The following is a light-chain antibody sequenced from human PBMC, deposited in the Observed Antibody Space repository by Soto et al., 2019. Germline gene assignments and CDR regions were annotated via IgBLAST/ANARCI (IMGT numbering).Light chain of an antibody. J-gene: IGKJ2*01. V-gene: IGKV3-20*01. Sequence: EIVLTQSPGTLSLSPGERATLSCRASQSVSSSYLAWYQHKPGQAPRLLIYGASSRATGIPDRFSGSGSGTHFTLTISRLEPEDFAVYYCQQYGSSPRTFGQGTKLEIK. CDR1: QSVSSSY. CDR2: GAS. CDR3: QQYGSSPRT.